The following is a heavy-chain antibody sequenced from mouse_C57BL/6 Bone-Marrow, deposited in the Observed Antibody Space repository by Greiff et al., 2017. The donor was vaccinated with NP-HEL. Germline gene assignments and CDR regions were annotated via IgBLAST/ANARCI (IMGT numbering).Heavy chain of an antibody. D-gene: IGHD1-1*01. J-gene: IGHJ4*01. CDR3: SRTYYYRSSYDYAMYY. CDR2: ISSGGSYT. V-gene: IGHV5-6*01. CDR1: GFTFSSYG. Sequence: EVQVVESGGDLVKPGGSLKLSCAASGFTFSSYGMSWVRQTPDKRLEWVATISSGGSYTYYPDSVKGRFTISRDNAKNTLYLQMSSLKSEDTAMYYCSRTYYYRSSYDYAMYYWGQGTSVTVSS.